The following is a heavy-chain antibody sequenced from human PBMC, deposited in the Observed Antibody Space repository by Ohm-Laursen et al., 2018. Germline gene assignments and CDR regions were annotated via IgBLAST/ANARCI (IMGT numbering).Heavy chain of an antibody. CDR2: IYYSGST. CDR1: GGSVSSRSYY. Sequence: SETLSLTCSVSGGSVSSRSYYWSWIRQPPGKGLEWIGYIYYSGSTNYNPSLKSRVTISVDTSKNQFSLKLSSVTAADTAVYYCARSGEYCSGGSCANFDNWGQGTLVTVSS. CDR3: ARSGEYCSGGSCANFDN. J-gene: IGHJ4*02. D-gene: IGHD2-15*01. V-gene: IGHV4-61*01.